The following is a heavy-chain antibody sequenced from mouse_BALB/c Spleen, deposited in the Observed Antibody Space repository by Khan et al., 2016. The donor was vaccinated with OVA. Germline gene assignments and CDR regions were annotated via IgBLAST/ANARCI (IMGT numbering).Heavy chain of an antibody. J-gene: IGHJ3*01. Sequence: EVELVESGGDLVKPGGFLKLSCAASGFTFSSYSMSWVRQTPDKRLEWVASISSGGDYTYYPDSVKGRFTISRDNAKNTLYLQMSELKSEDTAMYYCTDHLTGSFAYWGQGTLVTVSA. CDR2: ISSGGDYT. V-gene: IGHV5-6*01. CDR3: TDHLTGSFAY. D-gene: IGHD4-1*01. CDR1: GFTFSSYS.